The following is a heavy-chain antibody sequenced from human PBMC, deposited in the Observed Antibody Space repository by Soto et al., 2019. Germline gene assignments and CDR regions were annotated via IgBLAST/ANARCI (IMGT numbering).Heavy chain of an antibody. Sequence: PSETLSLTCAVYGGSFSGYYWGWFRQPPGKGLEWIGEINHSGSTKYNPSLKSRVTISADTSQTQFSLSLSSVTAADTAVYYCSAWYTGTRRDYWGQGTLVTVSS. CDR3: SAWYTGTRRDY. D-gene: IGHD2-8*01. CDR1: GGSFSGYY. J-gene: IGHJ4*02. CDR2: INHSGST. V-gene: IGHV4-34*01.